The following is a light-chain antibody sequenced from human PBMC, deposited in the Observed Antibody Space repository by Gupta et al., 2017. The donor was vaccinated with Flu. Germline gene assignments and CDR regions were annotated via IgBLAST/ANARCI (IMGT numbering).Light chain of an antibody. Sequence: QSALTQPASVSGSPGQSIIISCTGTSSDVGAYDYVSWYQQHPGKAPKLLIYEVSNRPSGISKRFSAFKSGNTASLIISGLQAEDEGDYYCSSYTSISTLVFGGGTKLTVL. CDR1: SSDVGAYDY. V-gene: IGLV2-14*01. CDR3: SSYTSISTLV. CDR2: EVS. J-gene: IGLJ2*01.